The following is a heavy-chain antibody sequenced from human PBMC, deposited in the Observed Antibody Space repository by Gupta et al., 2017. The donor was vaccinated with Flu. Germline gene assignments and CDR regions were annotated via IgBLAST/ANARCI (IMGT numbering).Heavy chain of an antibody. CDR2: IIPIFGTA. D-gene: IGHD2-2*01. Sequence: QGLEWMGGIIPIFGTANYAQKFQGRVTITADKSTSTAYMELSSLRSEDTAVYYCAREGSPRARYQLGNYGMDVWGQGTTVTVSS. CDR3: AREGSPRARYQLGNYGMDV. J-gene: IGHJ6*02. V-gene: IGHV1-69*06.